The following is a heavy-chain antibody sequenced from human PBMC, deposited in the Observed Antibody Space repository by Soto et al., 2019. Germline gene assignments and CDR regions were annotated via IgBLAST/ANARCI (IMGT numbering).Heavy chain of an antibody. CDR1: GGSISIGGYS. Sequence: QLQLQESGPKLVKPSRNVSLTCAVSGGSISIGGYSWSWIRQPPWKGLECIGYNYHSGSTYYNPTFKSRVTISVNRSKPRFSLKLISVSAADTAMYYCARVPGPWGQITLITVSS. V-gene: IGHV4-30-2*01. CDR3: ARVPGP. CDR2: NYHSGST. J-gene: IGHJ5*02.